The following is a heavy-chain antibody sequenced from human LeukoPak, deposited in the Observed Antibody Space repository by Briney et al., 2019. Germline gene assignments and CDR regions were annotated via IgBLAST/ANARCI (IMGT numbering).Heavy chain of an antibody. CDR3: AKDIVSGIAVAGPFDY. Sequence: GGSLRLSFAASGFTFDDYAMHWVRQAPGKGLEWVSGISWNSGSIGYADSVKGRFTISRDNAKNSLYLQMNSLRAEDTALYYCAKDIVSGIAVAGPFDYWGQGTLVTVSS. D-gene: IGHD6-19*01. CDR1: GFTFDDYA. J-gene: IGHJ4*02. V-gene: IGHV3-9*01. CDR2: ISWNSGSI.